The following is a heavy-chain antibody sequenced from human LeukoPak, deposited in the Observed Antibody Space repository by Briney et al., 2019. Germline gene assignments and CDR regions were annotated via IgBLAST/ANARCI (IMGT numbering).Heavy chain of an antibody. J-gene: IGHJ4*02. Sequence: ASVKVSCKVSGYTLTELSMHWVRQAPGKGLEWMGGFEPEDGETIYAQKFQDRVTLTEDTSTDTAYLELSSLRSDDTAIYFCATMFRSGWSLDYWGQGTLVTVFS. CDR3: ATMFRSGWSLDY. CDR1: GYTLTELS. V-gene: IGHV1-24*01. CDR2: FEPEDGET. D-gene: IGHD6-19*01.